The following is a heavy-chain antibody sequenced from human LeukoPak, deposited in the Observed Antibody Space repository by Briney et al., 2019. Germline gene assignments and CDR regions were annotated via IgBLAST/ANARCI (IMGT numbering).Heavy chain of an antibody. J-gene: IGHJ6*03. CDR2: IYTSAST. D-gene: IGHD5-12*01. Sequence: SETLSLTCTVSGFSISSGYYWSWIRQPAGKGLEWIGRIYTSASTNYNPSLTSRDPMSVAPSKNQFSLKLSSVTAADTAVYYCARDVRGYSGYESSYYYYYYMDVWGKGTTVTVSS. V-gene: IGHV4-4*07. CDR3: ARDVRGYSGYESSYYYYYYMDV. CDR1: GFSISSGYY.